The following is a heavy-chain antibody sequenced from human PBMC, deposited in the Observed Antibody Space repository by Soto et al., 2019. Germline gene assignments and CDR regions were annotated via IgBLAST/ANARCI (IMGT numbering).Heavy chain of an antibody. CDR2: IYYSGST. V-gene: IGHV4-31*03. Sequence: LFLTCTVSGGSISSGGYYWSWIRQHPGKGLEWIGYIYYSGSTYYNPSLKSRVTISVDTSKNQFSLKLSSVTAADTAVYYCASSLSPYDYVWGSYRGGYFDYWGQGTLVTVSS. CDR3: ASSLSPYDYVWGSYRGGYFDY. J-gene: IGHJ4*02. D-gene: IGHD3-16*02. CDR1: GGSISSGGYY.